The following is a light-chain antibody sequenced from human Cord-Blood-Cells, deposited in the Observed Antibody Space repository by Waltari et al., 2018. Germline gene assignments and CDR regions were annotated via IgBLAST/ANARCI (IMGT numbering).Light chain of an antibody. CDR2: DAS. J-gene: IGKJ4*01. V-gene: IGKV1-33*01. CDR3: QQYDNLPLT. Sequence: DIQMTKSPSSLSASVGDRVTLTCTASQDISNHLNWYQQKPGKAPKLLIYDASNLETGVPARFSGSGSGTDFTFTISSLQPEDIATYYCQQYDNLPLTFGGGTKVEIK. CDR1: QDISNH.